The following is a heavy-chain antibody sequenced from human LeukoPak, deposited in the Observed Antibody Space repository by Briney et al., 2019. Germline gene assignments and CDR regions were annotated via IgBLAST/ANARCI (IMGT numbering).Heavy chain of an antibody. CDR1: GGSFSSYY. CDR2: IYTSGST. V-gene: IGHV4-4*07. D-gene: IGHD6-13*01. CDR3: ARVGLQQQLVD. Sequence: SETQSLTCTVSGGSFSSYYWSWIRQPAGKGLEWIGRIYTSGSTNYNPSLKSRVTMSVDTSKNQFSLKLSSVTAADTAVYYCARVGLQQQLVDWGQGTLVTVSS. J-gene: IGHJ4*02.